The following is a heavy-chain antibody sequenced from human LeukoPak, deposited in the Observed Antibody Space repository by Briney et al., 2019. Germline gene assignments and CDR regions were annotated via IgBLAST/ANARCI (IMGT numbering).Heavy chain of an antibody. V-gene: IGHV4-59*12. J-gene: IGHJ4*02. Sequence: SGTLSLTCTVSSGSINSYYWTWIRQPPGKGLEWIGNTFYSGSTNYNPSLMSRVSISVDTSKNQVSLNLNSVTAADTAVYYCATVAVVRGVTFFDYWGQGTLVTVSS. D-gene: IGHD3-10*01. CDR3: ATVAVVRGVTFFDY. CDR2: TFYSGST. CDR1: SGSINSYY.